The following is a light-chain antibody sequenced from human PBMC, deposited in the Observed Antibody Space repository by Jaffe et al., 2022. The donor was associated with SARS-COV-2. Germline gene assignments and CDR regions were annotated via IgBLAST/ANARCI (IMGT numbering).Light chain of an antibody. J-gene: IGLJ2*01. CDR2: SNN. CDR3: AAWGDSPNGVV. V-gene: IGLV1-44*01. Sequence: QSVLTQPPSASGTPGQRVTISCSGSTSNIGSNPVNWYQQLPGTAPKLLIYSNNQRPSGVPDRFSGSKSGSSASLAISGLQSEDEADYYCAAWGDSPNGVVFGGGTKVTVL. CDR1: TSNIGSNP.